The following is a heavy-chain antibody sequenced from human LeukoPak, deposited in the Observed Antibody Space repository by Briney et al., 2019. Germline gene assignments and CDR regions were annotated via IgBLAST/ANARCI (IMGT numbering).Heavy chain of an antibody. CDR2: INTNTGNP. D-gene: IGHD4-17*01. CDR1: GFTFTSYA. V-gene: IGHV7-4-1*02. CDR3: ARAPHPDSYGDLVYYFDY. Sequence: PGGSLRLSCAASGFTFTSYAMNWVRQAPGQGLEWMGWINTNTGNPTYAQGFTGRFVFSLDTSVSTAYLQISSLKAEDTAVYYCARAPHPDSYGDLVYYFDYWGQGTLVTVSS. J-gene: IGHJ4*02.